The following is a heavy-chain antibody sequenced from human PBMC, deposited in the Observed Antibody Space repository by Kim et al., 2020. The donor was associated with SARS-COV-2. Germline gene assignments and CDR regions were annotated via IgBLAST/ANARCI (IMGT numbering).Heavy chain of an antibody. CDR2: ILHDGSNK. V-gene: IGHV3-30*18. D-gene: IGHD3-22*01. CDR1: GFTFSSYG. J-gene: IGHJ6*01. CDR3: ANVVISGYVDYYYGMDV. Sequence: GGSLRLSCAASGFTFSSYGMHWVRQAPGKGLEGVAVILHDGSNKYYADSVKGRCTISRDNSKSSLYLQMNSLRAEDTAVYYCANVVISGYVDYYYGMDV.